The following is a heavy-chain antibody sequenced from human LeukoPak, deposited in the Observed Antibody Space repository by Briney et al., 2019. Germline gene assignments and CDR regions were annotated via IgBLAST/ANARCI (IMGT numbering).Heavy chain of an antibody. J-gene: IGHJ3*02. D-gene: IGHD2-15*01. CDR2: INPNSGGT. V-gene: IGHV1-2*02. CDR1: GYTFTDYY. Sequence: ASVKISCKVSGYTFTDYYMHWVQQAPGKGLEWMGWINPNSGGTNYAQKFQGRVTMTRDTSISTAYMELSRLRSDDTAVYYCARGGYCSGGSCAYAFDIWGQGTMVTVSS. CDR3: ARGGYCSGGSCAYAFDI.